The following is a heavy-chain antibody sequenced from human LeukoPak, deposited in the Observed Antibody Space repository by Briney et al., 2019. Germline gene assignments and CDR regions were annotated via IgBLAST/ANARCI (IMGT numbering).Heavy chain of an antibody. CDR2: IYYSGST. J-gene: IGHJ4*02. CDR3: ARVEGSSWEGYYFDY. D-gene: IGHD6-13*01. V-gene: IGHV4-31*03. CDR1: GGSISSGGYY. Sequence: SETLSLTCTVSGGSISSGGYYWSWIRQHPGKGLERIGYIYYSGSTYYNPSLKSRVTISVDTSKNQFSLKLSSVTAADTAVYYCARVEGSSWEGYYFDYWGQGTLVTVSS.